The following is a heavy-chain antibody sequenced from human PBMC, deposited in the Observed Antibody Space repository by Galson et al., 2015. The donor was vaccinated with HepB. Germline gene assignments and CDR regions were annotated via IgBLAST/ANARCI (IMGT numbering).Heavy chain of an antibody. V-gene: IGHV3-23*01. D-gene: IGHD5-12*01. J-gene: IGHJ4*02. Sequence: SLRLSCAASGFTFSSYAMSWVRQAPGKGLEWVSAISGSGGSTYYADSVKGRFTISRDNSKNTLYLQMNSLRAEDTAVYYCAKDYSPDSGYDIDYWGQGTLVTVSS. CDR2: ISGSGGST. CDR1: GFTFSSYA. CDR3: AKDYSPDSGYDIDY.